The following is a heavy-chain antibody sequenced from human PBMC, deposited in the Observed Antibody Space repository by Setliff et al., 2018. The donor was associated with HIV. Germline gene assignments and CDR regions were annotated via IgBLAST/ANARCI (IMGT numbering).Heavy chain of an antibody. D-gene: IGHD6-6*01. CDR2: IIPVFGTT. J-gene: IGHJ4*02. CDR3: ATRPRIAARPFDY. V-gene: IGHV1-69*13. Sequence: SVKVSCKASGGTFSSYAISWVRQAPGQGLDWMGGIIPVFGTTNYAQKFQGRVTITADESTSTAYMELSSLRSEDTAVYYCATRPRIAARPFDYWGQGMLVTVSS. CDR1: GGTFSSYA.